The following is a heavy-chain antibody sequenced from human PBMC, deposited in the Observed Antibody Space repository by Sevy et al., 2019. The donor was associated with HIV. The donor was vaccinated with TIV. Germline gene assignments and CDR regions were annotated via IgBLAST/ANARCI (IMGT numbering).Heavy chain of an antibody. CDR2: IQSDGSNK. CDR1: GFSYSSYG. CDR3: VKEGGGEGGDH. V-gene: IGHV3-30*02. Sequence: GGSLRLSCAASGFSYSSYGMHWVRQAPGKGLEWVAYIQSDGSNKAYSDSVKGRFTISSDNSKNKLDLQMNSLRLEDTAVYYCVKEGGGEGGDHWGQGTLVTVSS. D-gene: IGHD2-21*01. J-gene: IGHJ4*02.